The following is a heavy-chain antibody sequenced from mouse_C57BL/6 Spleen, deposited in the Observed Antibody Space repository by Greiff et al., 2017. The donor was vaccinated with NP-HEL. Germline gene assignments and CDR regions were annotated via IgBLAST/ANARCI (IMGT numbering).Heavy chain of an antibody. Sequence: EVQLQQSGPVLVKPGASVKMSCKASGYTFTDYYMNWVKQSHGKSLEWIGVINPYNGGTSYNQKFKGKATLTVDKSSSTAYMELNSLTSEDSAVYYCARDGSFYAMDYWGQGISVTVSS. CDR2: INPYNGGT. CDR1: GYTFTDYY. CDR3: ARDGSFYAMDY. J-gene: IGHJ4*01. D-gene: IGHD2-3*01. V-gene: IGHV1-19*01.